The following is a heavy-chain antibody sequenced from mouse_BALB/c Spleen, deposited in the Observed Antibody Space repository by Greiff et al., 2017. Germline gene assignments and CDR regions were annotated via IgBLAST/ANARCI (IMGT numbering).Heavy chain of an antibody. V-gene: IGHV3-2*02. CDR3: ARGEYGNYGY. CDR1: GYSITSDYA. D-gene: IGHD2-10*02. Sequence: VQLKQSGPGLVKPSQSLSLTCTVTGYSITSDYAWNWIRQFPGNKLEWMGYISYSGSTSYNPSLKSRISITRDTSKNQFFLQLNSVTTEDTATYYCARGEYGNYGYWGQGTTLTVSS. J-gene: IGHJ2*01. CDR2: ISYSGST.